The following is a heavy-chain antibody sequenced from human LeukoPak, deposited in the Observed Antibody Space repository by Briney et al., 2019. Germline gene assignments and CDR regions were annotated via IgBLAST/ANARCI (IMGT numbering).Heavy chain of an antibody. CDR2: IWYDGSNK. CDR3: ARGGGSYYEYFDY. V-gene: IGHV3-33*01. D-gene: IGHD1-26*01. CDR1: GFTFSSYG. Sequence: GRSLRLSCAASGFTFSSYGMHWARQAPGKGLEWVAVIWYDGSNKYYADSVKGRFTISRDNSKNTLYLQMNSLRAEDTAVYYCARGGGSYYEYFDYWGQGTLVTVSS. J-gene: IGHJ4*02.